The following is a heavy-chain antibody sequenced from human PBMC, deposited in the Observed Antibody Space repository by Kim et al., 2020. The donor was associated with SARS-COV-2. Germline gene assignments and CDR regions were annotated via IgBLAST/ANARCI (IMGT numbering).Heavy chain of an antibody. CDR3: ASSLVLGAANDFDY. Sequence: GGSLRLSCAASGFTFSSYGMHWVRQAPGKGLEWVAVISYDGSNKYYADSVKGRFTISRDNSKNTLYLQMNSPRAEDTAVYYCASSLVLGAANDFDYWGQGTLVTVSS. CDR2: ISYDGSNK. V-gene: IGHV3-30*03. D-gene: IGHD2-15*01. J-gene: IGHJ4*02. CDR1: GFTFSSYG.